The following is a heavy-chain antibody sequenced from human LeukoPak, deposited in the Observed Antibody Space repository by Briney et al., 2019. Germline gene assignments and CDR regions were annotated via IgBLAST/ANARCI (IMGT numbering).Heavy chain of an antibody. CDR3: ARNYDILTGSLGY. J-gene: IGHJ4*02. V-gene: IGHV1-69*04. D-gene: IGHD3-9*01. CDR2: IIPILGIA. Sequence: GASVKVSCKASGGTFSSYAISWVRQAPGQGLEWMGRIIPILGIANYAQKLQGRVTITADKSTSTAYMELSSLRSEDTAVYYCARNYDILTGSLGYWGQGTLVTVSS. CDR1: GGTFSSYA.